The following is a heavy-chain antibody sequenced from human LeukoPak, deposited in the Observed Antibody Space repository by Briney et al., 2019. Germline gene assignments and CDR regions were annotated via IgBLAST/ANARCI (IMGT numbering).Heavy chain of an antibody. Sequence: SVKVSCKASGFTFTSSAVQWVRQARGQRLEWIGWIVVGSGNTNYAQKFQGRVTITADESTSTAYMELSSLRSEDTAVYYCARDKVPYYYDSSGYFFPAFDIWGQGTMVTVSS. D-gene: IGHD3-22*01. V-gene: IGHV1-58*01. J-gene: IGHJ3*02. CDR2: IVVGSGNT. CDR1: GFTFTSSA. CDR3: ARDKVPYYYDSSGYFFPAFDI.